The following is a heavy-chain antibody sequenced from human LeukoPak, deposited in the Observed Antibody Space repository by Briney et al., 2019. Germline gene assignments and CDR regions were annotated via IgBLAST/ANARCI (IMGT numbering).Heavy chain of an antibody. CDR1: GGSISSSSYY. Sequence: PSETLSLTCTVSGGSISSSSYYWGWIRQPPGKGLEWIGSIYYSGSTYYNPSLKSRVTISVDTSKNQFSLKLSSVTAADTAVYYCARVSGTVPTHELDYWGQGTLVTVSS. D-gene: IGHD4-23*01. V-gene: IGHV4-39*07. CDR2: IYYSGST. CDR3: ARVSGTVPTHELDY. J-gene: IGHJ4*02.